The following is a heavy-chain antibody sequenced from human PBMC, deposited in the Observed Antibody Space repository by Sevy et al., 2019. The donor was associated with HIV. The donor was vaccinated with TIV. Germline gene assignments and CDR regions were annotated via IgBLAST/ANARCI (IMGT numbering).Heavy chain of an antibody. CDR1: GLTVGSLS. D-gene: IGHD2-2*01. Sequence: GGSLRLSCVASGLTVGSLSINWVRQAPGKGLEWVSLIYSAGTTFYSDSVKGRFTISRDNSNNTLDLQMNNLRAEDTAIDYCARIKGASSSYAMDVWGQGTTVTVSS. J-gene: IGHJ6*02. V-gene: IGHV3-53*01. CDR2: IYSAGTT. CDR3: ARIKGASSSYAMDV.